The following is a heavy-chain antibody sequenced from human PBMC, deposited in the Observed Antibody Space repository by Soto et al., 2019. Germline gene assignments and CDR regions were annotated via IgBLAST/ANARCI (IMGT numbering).Heavy chain of an antibody. CDR2: IYYSGST. D-gene: IGHD3-22*01. Sequence: QLQLQESGPGLVKPSETLSLTCTVSGGSISSSSNYWGWIRQPPGKGLEGIGGIYYSGSTYYNPSLKSRVTISVDTSKNQFSLKLSSVTAADTAVYYCARLHHYEDYYDSSGYSSRFDYWGQGTLVTVSS. J-gene: IGHJ4*02. CDR1: GGSISSSSNY. CDR3: ARLHHYEDYYDSSGYSSRFDY. V-gene: IGHV4-39*01.